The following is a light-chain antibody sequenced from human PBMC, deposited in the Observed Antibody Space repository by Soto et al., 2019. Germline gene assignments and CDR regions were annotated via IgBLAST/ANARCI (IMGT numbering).Light chain of an antibody. CDR3: SSYTSSSTWV. Sequence: QSALTQPASVSGSPGQSITISCTGTSSDVGGYNYVSWYQQHPGKAPKLMIYDVSNRPSGVSNRFSGSKSGNTASLTISGVQAEDEADYHCSSYTSSSTWVFVGGTKLTVL. V-gene: IGLV2-14*01. CDR2: DVS. CDR1: SSDVGGYNY. J-gene: IGLJ3*02.